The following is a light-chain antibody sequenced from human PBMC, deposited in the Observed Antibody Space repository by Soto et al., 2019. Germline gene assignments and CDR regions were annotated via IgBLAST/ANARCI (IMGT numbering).Light chain of an antibody. CDR1: SSDVGSYNL. V-gene: IGLV2-23*01. Sequence: QSVLTQPASVSGSPGQSIAISCTGTSSDVGSYNLVSWYQQHPGKAPKLMIYEDTKRPSGVSDRFSGSKSGNTASLTISGLQAEDEADYNCCSYATSSTYVFGTGTKLTVL. J-gene: IGLJ1*01. CDR3: CSYATSSTYV. CDR2: EDT.